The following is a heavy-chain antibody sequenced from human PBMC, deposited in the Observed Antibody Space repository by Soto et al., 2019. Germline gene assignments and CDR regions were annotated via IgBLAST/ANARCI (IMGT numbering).Heavy chain of an antibody. CDR1: GFTFSSYG. CDR2: IWYDGSNK. D-gene: IGHD5-12*01. J-gene: IGHJ4*02. Sequence: QVQLVESGGGVVQPGRSLRLSCAASGFTFSSYGMHWVRQAPGKGLEWVAVIWYDGSNKYYADSVKGRFTISRDNSKNTLYLQMNSLRAEDTTVYYCATDRGGSGYYVGDYWGQGTLVTVSS. CDR3: ATDRGGSGYYVGDY. V-gene: IGHV3-33*01.